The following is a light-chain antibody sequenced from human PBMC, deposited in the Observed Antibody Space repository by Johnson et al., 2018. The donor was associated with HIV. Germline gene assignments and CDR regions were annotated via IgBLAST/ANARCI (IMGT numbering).Light chain of an antibody. CDR1: SSNIGNNY. CDR2: DNN. Sequence: QSVLTQPPSVSAAPGQKVTISCSGSSSNIGNNYVSWYQQLPGTAPKLLIYDNNKRPSGIPDRFSASESGTSATLGITGLQTGDEADYYCGAWDSRLSAQYVFGTGTKVTDL. J-gene: IGLJ1*01. V-gene: IGLV1-51*01. CDR3: GAWDSRLSAQYV.